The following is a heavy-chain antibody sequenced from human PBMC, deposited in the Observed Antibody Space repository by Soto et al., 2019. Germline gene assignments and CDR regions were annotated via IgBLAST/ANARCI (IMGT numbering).Heavy chain of an antibody. CDR3: ARVSYYYDSSSYYFFDY. CDR1: VDSVISGSYY. V-gene: IGHV4-61*01. J-gene: IGHJ4*02. Sequence: SKTLSVTCIFSVDSVISGSYYWSWIRQPPGKGLEWIGYIYNSGSTKYNPSLKTRVTISVDTSKNQLSLKLSSVTAADTAVYYCARVSYYYDSSSYYFFDYWGPGTPVTVSP. D-gene: IGHD3-22*01. CDR2: IYNSGST.